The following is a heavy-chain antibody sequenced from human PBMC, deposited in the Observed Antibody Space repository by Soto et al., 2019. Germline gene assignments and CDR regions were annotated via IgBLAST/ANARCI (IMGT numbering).Heavy chain of an antibody. CDR2: INHSGST. CDR1: GGSFSGYY. J-gene: IGHJ4*02. D-gene: IGHD3-3*01. V-gene: IGHV4-34*01. Sequence: LSLTCAVYGGSFSGYYWSWIRQPPGKGLEWIGEINHSGSTNYNPSLKSRVTISVDTSKNQFSLKLSSVTAADTAVYYCARGIRIFGVVIFYRGTSTVEPNFDYWGQGTLVTVSS. CDR3: ARGIRIFGVVIFYRGTSTVEPNFDY.